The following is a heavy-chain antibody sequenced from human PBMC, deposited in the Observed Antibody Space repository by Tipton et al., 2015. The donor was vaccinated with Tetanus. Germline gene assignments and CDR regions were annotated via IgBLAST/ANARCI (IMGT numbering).Heavy chain of an antibody. CDR3: ARDRMENWFDP. CDR1: GFTVSSNH. Sequence: SLRLSCAVSGFTVSSNHMSWVRQAPGKGLEWVSIVYSGGSTFFADSVKGRFTISRDNAKNIVYLQMNSLTVDDTAVYYCARDRMENWFDPWGQGTLVTVSS. D-gene: IGHD3-3*01. J-gene: IGHJ5*02. CDR2: VYSGGST. V-gene: IGHV3-66*01.